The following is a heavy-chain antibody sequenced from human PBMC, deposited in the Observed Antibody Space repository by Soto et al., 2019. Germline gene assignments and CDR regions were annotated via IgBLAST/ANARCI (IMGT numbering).Heavy chain of an antibody. CDR2: ISSSSSYI. V-gene: IGHV3-21*01. CDR3: ARSLLVVITQGYYFDY. Sequence: EVQLVESGGGLVKPGGSLRLSCAASGFTFSSYSMNWVRQAPGKGLEWVSSISSSSSYIYYADSVKGRFTISRANAKNSLYLQMNSLRAEDTAVYYCARSLLVVITQGYYFDYWGQGTLVTVSS. J-gene: IGHJ4*02. CDR1: GFTFSSYS. D-gene: IGHD3-22*01.